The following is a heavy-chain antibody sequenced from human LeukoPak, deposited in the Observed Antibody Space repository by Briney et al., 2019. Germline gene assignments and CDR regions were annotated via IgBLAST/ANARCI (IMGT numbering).Heavy chain of an antibody. Sequence: ASVKVSCQASGYTFTGYYMHWVRQAPGQGLEWMGWINPNSGGTNYAQKFQGRVTMTRDTSISTAYMELSRLRSDDTAVYYCASDRCSGGSCYGNWFDPWGQGTLVTVSS. V-gene: IGHV1-2*02. CDR1: GYTFTGYY. CDR2: INPNSGGT. D-gene: IGHD2-15*01. J-gene: IGHJ5*02. CDR3: ASDRCSGGSCYGNWFDP.